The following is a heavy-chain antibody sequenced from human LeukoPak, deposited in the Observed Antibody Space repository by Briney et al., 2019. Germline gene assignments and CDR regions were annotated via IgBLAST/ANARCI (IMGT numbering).Heavy chain of an antibody. CDR3: ARHYYGSGSYYVH. D-gene: IGHD3-10*01. J-gene: IGHJ4*02. CDR1: GFTFSSYE. Sequence: GGSLRLSCAASGFTFSSYEMNWVRQAPGKGLEWVSYISSSGSTIYYADSVKGRFTISRDNSKNTLYLQMNSLRAEDTAVYYCARHYYGSGSYYVHWGQGTLVTVSS. V-gene: IGHV3-48*03. CDR2: ISSSGSTI.